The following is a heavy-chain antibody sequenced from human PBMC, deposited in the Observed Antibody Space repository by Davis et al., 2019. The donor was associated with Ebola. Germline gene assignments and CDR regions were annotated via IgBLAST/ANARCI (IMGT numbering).Heavy chain of an antibody. D-gene: IGHD4-17*01. Sequence: GGSLRLSCAASGFTFSDYYMSWIRQAPGKGLEWVSYISSSGSTIYYADSVKGRFTISRDNAKNSLYLQMNSLRAEDTAVYYCARGLSTGSYYYYYGMDVWGQGTTVTVSS. J-gene: IGHJ6*02. CDR2: ISSSGSTI. CDR3: ARGLSTGSYYYYYGMDV. CDR1: GFTFSDYY. V-gene: IGHV3-11*01.